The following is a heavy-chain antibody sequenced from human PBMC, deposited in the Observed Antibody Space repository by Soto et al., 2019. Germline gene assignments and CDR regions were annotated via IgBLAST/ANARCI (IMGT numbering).Heavy chain of an antibody. Sequence: WETLSLTCAFYVGSFSGYYWSCIRHPPGKGLEWIGEINHSGSTNYNPSLKSRVTISVDTYKNQFSLKLSSVTAADTAVYYCARSGSRSYFDYYGMEVWGQGTTVIVSS. CDR1: VGSFSGYY. CDR2: INHSGST. D-gene: IGHD3-10*01. V-gene: IGHV4-34*01. J-gene: IGHJ6*02. CDR3: ARSGSRSYFDYYGMEV.